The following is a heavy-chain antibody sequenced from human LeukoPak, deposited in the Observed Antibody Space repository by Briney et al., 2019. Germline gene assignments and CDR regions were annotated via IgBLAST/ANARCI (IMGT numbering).Heavy chain of an antibody. Sequence: ASVKVSCKASGYTFTGYYMHWVRQAPGQGLEWMGWINPNSGGTSYAQKFQGRVTITRDTSISTAYMELTRLTSDDTAVYYCARTNDFWSGYYSPYFDYWGQGTLVTVSS. D-gene: IGHD3-3*01. CDR1: GYTFTGYY. J-gene: IGHJ4*02. CDR3: ARTNDFWSGYYSPYFDY. V-gene: IGHV1-2*02. CDR2: INPNSGGT.